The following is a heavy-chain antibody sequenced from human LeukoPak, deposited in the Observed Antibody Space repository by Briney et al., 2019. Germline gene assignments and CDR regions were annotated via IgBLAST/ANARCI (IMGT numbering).Heavy chain of an antibody. V-gene: IGHV3-9*01. J-gene: IGHJ4*02. D-gene: IGHD3-9*01. Sequence: GRSLRLSCAASGFTFDDYAMHWVRQAPGKGLEWVSGISWNSGSIGYADSVKGRFTISRDNAKNSLYLQMNSLRADDTALYYCAKCDNYDILTGHFDYWGQGTLVTVSS. CDR2: ISWNSGSI. CDR1: GFTFDDYA. CDR3: AKCDNYDILTGHFDY.